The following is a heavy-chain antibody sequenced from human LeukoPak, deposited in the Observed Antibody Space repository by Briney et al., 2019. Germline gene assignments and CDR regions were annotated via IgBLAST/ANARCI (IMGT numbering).Heavy chain of an antibody. CDR2: IKQDGSEK. CDR3: ARDCVKCAADY. J-gene: IGHJ4*02. CDR1: GFTFSSYW. D-gene: IGHD3-16*02. V-gene: IGHV3-7*01. Sequence: GRSLRLSCAASGFTFSSYWMSWVRQAPGKGLEWVANIKQDGSEKYYVDSVKGRFTISRDNAKNSLYLQMNSLRAEDTAVYYCARDCVKCAADYWGQGTLVTVSS.